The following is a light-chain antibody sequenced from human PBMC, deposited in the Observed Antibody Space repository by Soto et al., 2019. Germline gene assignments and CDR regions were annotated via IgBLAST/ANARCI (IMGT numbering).Light chain of an antibody. Sequence: QSVLTQPRSVSGSPGQSVTISCTGTSSDVGGYNFVSWYQHRPGKAPKLMIYDVTKRPSGVPDRFSGSKSDNTASLTISGLLSEDEADYYCCSYAGTYTLGVFGTGTKVTVL. CDR2: DVT. J-gene: IGLJ1*01. CDR3: CSYAGTYTLGV. V-gene: IGLV2-11*02. CDR1: SSDVGGYNF.